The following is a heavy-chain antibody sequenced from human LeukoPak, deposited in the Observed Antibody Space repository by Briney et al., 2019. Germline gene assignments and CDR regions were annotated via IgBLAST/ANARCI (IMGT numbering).Heavy chain of an antibody. CDR2: ISYDGSNK. D-gene: IGHD3-16*01. Sequence: GGSLRLSCAASGFTFSSYAMHWVRQAPGTGLEWVAVISYDGSNKYYADSVKGRFTISRDNAKNTLYLQMNSLRAEDTAVYYCASTSPYWGQGTLVTVSS. J-gene: IGHJ4*02. V-gene: IGHV3-30-3*01. CDR3: ASTSPY. CDR1: GFTFSSYA.